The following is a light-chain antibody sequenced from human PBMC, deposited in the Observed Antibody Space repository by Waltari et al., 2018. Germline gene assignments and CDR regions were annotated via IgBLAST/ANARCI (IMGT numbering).Light chain of an antibody. CDR3: QQRRNWPWT. CDR2: AAS. J-gene: IGKJ1*01. V-gene: IGKV1-12*01. CDR1: QGISSW. Sequence: DIQMTQSPSSVSASVGDRVTITCRASQGISSWLAWYQQKPGKAPKLLIYAASSLQSGVPSRFSGSGSGTHFTLTISSLESEDFAIYYCQQRRNWPWTFGQGTRVEIK.